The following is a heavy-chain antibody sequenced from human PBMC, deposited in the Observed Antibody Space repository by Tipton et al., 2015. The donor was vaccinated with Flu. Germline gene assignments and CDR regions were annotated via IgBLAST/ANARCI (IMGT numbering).Heavy chain of an antibody. CDR1: GGSIRSASDY. Sequence: TLSLTCTVSGGSIRSASDYWGWVRQTPGKGLEWIGNIHYSGKTYYNKPLKSRVTISVDTSNNQFSLKLTSVTAADAGLYYCARDRIVNGFWTGYERYGMDVWSQGTAVTVSS. CDR2: IHYSGKT. D-gene: IGHD3/OR15-3a*01. V-gene: IGHV4-39*07. CDR3: ARDRIVNGFWTGYERYGMDV. J-gene: IGHJ6*02.